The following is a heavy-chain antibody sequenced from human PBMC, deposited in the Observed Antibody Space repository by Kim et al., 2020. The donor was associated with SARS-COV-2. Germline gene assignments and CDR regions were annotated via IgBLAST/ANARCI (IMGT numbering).Heavy chain of an antibody. D-gene: IGHD2-15*01. CDR1: GGSISSYY. CDR2: IYYSGST. J-gene: IGHJ4*02. V-gene: IGHV4-59*01. Sequence: SETLSLTCTVSGGSISSYYWSWIRQPPGKGLEWIGYIYYSGSTNYNPSLKSRVTISVDTSKNQFSLKLSSVTAADTAVYYCARGACSGGICYSGLDYWGQGTLVTVSS. CDR3: ARGACSGGICYSGLDY.